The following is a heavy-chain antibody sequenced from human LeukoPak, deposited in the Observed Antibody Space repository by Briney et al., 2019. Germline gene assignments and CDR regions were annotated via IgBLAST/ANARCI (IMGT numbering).Heavy chain of an antibody. J-gene: IGHJ4*02. CDR3: ARGGGPYGSGSYYDEGLDY. CDR2: INHSGST. V-gene: IGHV4-34*01. Sequence: KPSETLSLTCAVYGGSFSGYYWSWIRQPPGKGLEWIGGINHSGSTNYNPSLKSRVTISVDTSKNQFSLKLSSVTAADTAVYYCARGGGPYGSGSYYDEGLDYWGQGTLVTVSS. D-gene: IGHD3-10*01. CDR1: GGSFSGYY.